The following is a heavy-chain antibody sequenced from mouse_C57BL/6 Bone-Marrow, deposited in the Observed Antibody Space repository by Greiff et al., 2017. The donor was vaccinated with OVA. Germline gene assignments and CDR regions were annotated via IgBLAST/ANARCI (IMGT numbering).Heavy chain of an antibody. V-gene: IGHV1-64*01. D-gene: IGHD2-2*01. CDR1: GYTFTSYW. CDR3: AREGRVTTRAMDY. Sequence: QVQLQQPGAELVKPGASVKLSCKASGYTFTSYWMHWVKQRPGQGLEWIGMIHPNSGSTNYNEKFKSKATLTVDKSSSTAYMQLSSLTSEDSAVYYCAREGRVTTRAMDYWGQGTSVTVSS. CDR2: IHPNSGST. J-gene: IGHJ4*01.